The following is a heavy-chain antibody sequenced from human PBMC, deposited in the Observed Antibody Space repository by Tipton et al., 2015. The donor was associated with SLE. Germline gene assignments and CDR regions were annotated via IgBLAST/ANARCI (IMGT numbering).Heavy chain of an antibody. V-gene: IGHV4-39*01. CDR1: GDSISSSSYY. D-gene: IGHD6-13*01. CDR2: IYYTGNT. CDR3: ARQRRIAAGGKLGWFGP. Sequence: TLSLTCTVSGDSISSSSYYWGWIPQPPGKGLDWIVSIYYTGNTYYNPSLKSRVTISVDTSKTQFSLKLNPVTAADTAVYYCARQRRIAAGGKLGWFGPWGQGTLVTVSS. J-gene: IGHJ5*02.